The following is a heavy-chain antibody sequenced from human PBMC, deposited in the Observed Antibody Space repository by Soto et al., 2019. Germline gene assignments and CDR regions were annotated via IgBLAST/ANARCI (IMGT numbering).Heavy chain of an antibody. J-gene: IGHJ5*02. V-gene: IGHV3-21*04. Sequence: GGSLRLSCAASGFTFSTYSMNWVRQAPGKGLEWVSSISSSGSYIYYADSVKGRFTISRDNAKNSLYLQMNSLRAEDTAVYYCAKDGDCSGGSCYYRSIWFDPWGQGTLVTVSS. CDR1: GFTFSTYS. CDR3: AKDGDCSGGSCYYRSIWFDP. D-gene: IGHD2-15*01. CDR2: ISSSGSYI.